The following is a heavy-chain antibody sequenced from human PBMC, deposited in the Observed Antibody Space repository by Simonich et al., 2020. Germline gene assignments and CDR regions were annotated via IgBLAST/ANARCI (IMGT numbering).Heavy chain of an antibody. CDR2: ISSSSSYI. J-gene: IGHJ4*02. CDR1: GFTFSSYS. CDR3: ARDTSYYGSGSYYFDY. D-gene: IGHD3-10*01. V-gene: IGHV3-21*01. Sequence: GGGLVKPGGSLRLSCAASGFTFSSYSMNWVRQAPGKGLEWVSSISSSSSYIYYADSVKGPFPISRDNAKNSLYLQMNSLRAADTAVYYCARDTSYYGSGSYYFDYWGQGTLVTVSS.